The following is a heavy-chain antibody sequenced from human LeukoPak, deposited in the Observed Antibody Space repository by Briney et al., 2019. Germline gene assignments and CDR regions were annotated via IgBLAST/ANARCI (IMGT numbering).Heavy chain of an antibody. CDR1: GFTSSSYA. D-gene: IGHD3-10*01. Sequence: PGRSLRLSCAATGFTSSSYAMHWVRQAPGKGLEWVAVIWYDGSNKNYADSVKGRFTISRDNSKNMLYLQMNSLRVEDTAVYYCAREAEGKEEAWDIWGQGTMVTVSS. CDR3: AREAEGKEEAWDI. CDR2: IWYDGSNK. V-gene: IGHV3-33*01. J-gene: IGHJ3*02.